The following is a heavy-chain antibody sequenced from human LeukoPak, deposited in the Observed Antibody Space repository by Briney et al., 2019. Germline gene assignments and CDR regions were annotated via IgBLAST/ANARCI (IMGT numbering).Heavy chain of an antibody. V-gene: IGHV4-59*01. CDR1: GGSISTYY. CDR2: IYYSGST. CDR3: ARDTSGSYPPEYFQH. D-gene: IGHD1-26*01. J-gene: IGHJ1*01. Sequence: SETLSLTCTVSGGSISTYYWTWIRQPPGKGLEWIGYIYYSGSTNYNPSLKSRVTISVDTSKNQFSLKLSSVTAADTAVYYCARDTSGSYPPEYFQHWGQGTLVTVSS.